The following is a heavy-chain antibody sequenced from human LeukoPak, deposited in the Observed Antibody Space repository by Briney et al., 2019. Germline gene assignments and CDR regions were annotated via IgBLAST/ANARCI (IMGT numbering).Heavy chain of an antibody. J-gene: IGHJ4*02. Sequence: GGSLRLSCAASGFTFSSYWMQWVRQAPGKGLEWVANIKQDGSEKYYADSVKGRFIISRDNAKNALYLQMSSLRAEDTAIYYCARRYFDYWGQGTLVTVS. V-gene: IGHV3-7*03. CDR1: GFTFSSYW. CDR3: ARRYFDY. CDR2: IKQDGSEK.